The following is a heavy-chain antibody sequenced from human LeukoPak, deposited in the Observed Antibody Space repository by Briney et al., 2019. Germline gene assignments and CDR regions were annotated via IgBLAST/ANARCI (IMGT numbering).Heavy chain of an antibody. D-gene: IGHD1-14*01. Sequence: GRSLRLSCAASGFTFSSYAMHWVRQAPGKELEWVAVISYDGSNKYYADSVKGRFTISRDNSKNTLYLQMNSLRAEDTAVYYCARDYRPGDYWGQGTLVTVSS. V-gene: IGHV3-30-3*01. CDR1: GFTFSSYA. J-gene: IGHJ4*02. CDR2: ISYDGSNK. CDR3: ARDYRPGDY.